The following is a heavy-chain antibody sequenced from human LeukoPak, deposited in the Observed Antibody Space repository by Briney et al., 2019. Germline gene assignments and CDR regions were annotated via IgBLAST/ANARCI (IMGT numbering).Heavy chain of an antibody. CDR3: ARDRYNSMWSVFEY. J-gene: IGHJ4*02. D-gene: IGHD6-13*01. V-gene: IGHV3-33*01. CDR1: GFTFSSFG. CDR2: IWYDGSTK. Sequence: PGGSLRLSCAASGFTFSSFGMHWVRQSPGKGLEWVAVIWYDGSTKVYADSVKGRFTISRDNSRNTLYLQVNSLRAEDTAVYYCARDRYNSMWSVFEYWGQGALVTVSS.